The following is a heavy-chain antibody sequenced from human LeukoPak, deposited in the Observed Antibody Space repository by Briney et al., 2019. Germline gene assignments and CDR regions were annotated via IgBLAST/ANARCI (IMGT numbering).Heavy chain of an antibody. CDR2: ISYDGSNK. D-gene: IGHD3-3*01. CDR3: ARARGLFDFGAFDI. CDR1: GFTFSSYA. V-gene: IGHV3-30*04. Sequence: GGSLRLSCAASGFTFSSYAMHWVRQAPGKGLEWVAVISYDGSNKYYADSVKGRFTISRDNSKNTLYLQTNSLRAEDTAVYYCARARGLFDFGAFDIWGQGTMVTVSS. J-gene: IGHJ3*02.